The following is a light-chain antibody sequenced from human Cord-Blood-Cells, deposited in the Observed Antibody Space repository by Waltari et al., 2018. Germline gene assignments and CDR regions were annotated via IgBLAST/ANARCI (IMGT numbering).Light chain of an antibody. CDR2: DVS. CDR1: SSDVGGYNY. Sequence: QSALTQPASVSGSPGQSITISCTGTSSDVGGYNYVSWYHQHPGKAPKLMIYDVSNRPSGFSNRFSGSKSGNTASLTISGLQAEDEADYYCSSYTRSSTWVFGGGTKLTVL. J-gene: IGLJ3*02. V-gene: IGLV2-14*03. CDR3: SSYTRSSTWV.